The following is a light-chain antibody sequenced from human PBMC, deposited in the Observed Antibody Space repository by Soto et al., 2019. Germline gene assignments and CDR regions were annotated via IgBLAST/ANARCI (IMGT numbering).Light chain of an antibody. J-gene: IGKJ1*01. CDR3: QQRSKWRT. CDR2: DAS. CDR1: QSMSNY. V-gene: IGKV3-11*01. Sequence: EIVLTQSPATLSLSPGERATLSCRTSQSMSNYLAWYQQKPGQAPRLLIYDASKRATGIPARFSGSGFGTDFTLTISSLEPEDFAVYYCQQRSKWRTFGQGTKVDIK.